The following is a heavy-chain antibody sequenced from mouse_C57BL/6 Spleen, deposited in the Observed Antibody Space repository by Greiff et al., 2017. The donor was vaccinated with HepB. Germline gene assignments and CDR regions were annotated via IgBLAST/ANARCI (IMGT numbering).Heavy chain of an antibody. D-gene: IGHD1-1*01. CDR1: GYSFTDYN. J-gene: IGHJ4*01. CDR3: ARTLYYDGSSYDYYAMDY. Sequence: EVQLQQSGPELVKPGASVKISCKASGYSFTDYNMNWVKQSNGKSLEWIGVINPNYGTTSYNQKFKGKATLTVDQSSSPAYMQLHSLTSEDSAVYYCARTLYYDGSSYDYYAMDYWGQGTSVTVSS. CDR2: INPNYGTT. V-gene: IGHV1-39*01.